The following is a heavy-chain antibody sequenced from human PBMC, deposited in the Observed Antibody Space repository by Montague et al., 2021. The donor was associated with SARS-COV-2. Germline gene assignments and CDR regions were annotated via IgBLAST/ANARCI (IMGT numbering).Heavy chain of an antibody. Sequence: PALVKPTQTLTLTCTFSGFSLSTSGMCVSWIRQPPGKAQEWLALIDWDDDKYYSTSLKTRLTISKDTSKNQVVLTMTNMDPVDTATYYCARISAWYSSGWSAFDYWGQGTLVTVSS. J-gene: IGHJ4*02. CDR3: ARISAWYSSGWSAFDY. CDR1: GFSLSTSGMC. D-gene: IGHD6-19*01. V-gene: IGHV2-70*01. CDR2: IDWDDDK.